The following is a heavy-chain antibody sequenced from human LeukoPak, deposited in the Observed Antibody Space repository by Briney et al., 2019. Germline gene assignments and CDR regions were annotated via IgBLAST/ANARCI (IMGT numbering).Heavy chain of an antibody. CDR3: ARDRHGSGSAHSFDP. CDR2: IYYSGST. CDR1: GGSISSYY. Sequence: SETLSLTCTVSGGSISSYYWSWIRQPPGKGLEWIGYIYYSGSTNYNPSLKSRVTISVDTSKNQFSLKLSSVTAADTAVYYCARDRHGSGSAHSFDPWGQGTLVNVSS. V-gene: IGHV4-59*01. J-gene: IGHJ5*02. D-gene: IGHD3-10*01.